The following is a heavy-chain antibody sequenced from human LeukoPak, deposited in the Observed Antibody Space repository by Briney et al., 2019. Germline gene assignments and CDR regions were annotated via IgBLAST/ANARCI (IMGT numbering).Heavy chain of an antibody. CDR1: GFTFSSYA. J-gene: IGHJ4*02. D-gene: IGHD6-13*01. CDR3: AKDEAAAGGGYY. V-gene: IGHV3-23*01. Sequence: GGSLRLSCAASGFTFSSYAMSWVRQAPGKGLEWVSSISGSGGSTYYADSVKGRFTISRDNSKNTLYLQMNSLRAEDTAVYYCAKDEAAAGGGYYWGQGTLVTVSS. CDR2: ISGSGGST.